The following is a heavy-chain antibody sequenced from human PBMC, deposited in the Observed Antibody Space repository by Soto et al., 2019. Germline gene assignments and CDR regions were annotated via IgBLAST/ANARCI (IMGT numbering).Heavy chain of an antibody. CDR3: AKDKDYDRSAYYGYYFSGMDV. J-gene: IGHJ6*02. Sequence: GGSLRLSCAASGFSFSTYAMSWVRQAPGKGLEWVSSNSGGGDTTYYADSVKGRFTISRDNSKNTLYLVMISLRAEDTAVYYCAKDKDYDRSAYYGYYFSGMDVWGQGPTITFSS. CDR1: GFSFSTYA. V-gene: IGHV3-23*01. D-gene: IGHD3-22*01. CDR2: NSGGGDTT.